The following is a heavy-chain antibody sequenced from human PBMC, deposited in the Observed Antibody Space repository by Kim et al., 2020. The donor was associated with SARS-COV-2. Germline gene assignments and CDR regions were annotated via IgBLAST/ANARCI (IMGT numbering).Heavy chain of an antibody. CDR1: GGTFSSYA. J-gene: IGHJ4*02. D-gene: IGHD6-6*01. Sequence: SVKVSCKASGGTFSSYAISWVRQAPGQGLEWMGGIIPIFGTANYAQKFQGRVTITADESTSTAYMELSSLRSEDTAVYYCARVRRSIAARPLDYWGQGTLVTVSS. CDR2: IIPIFGTA. CDR3: ARVRRSIAARPLDY. V-gene: IGHV1-69*13.